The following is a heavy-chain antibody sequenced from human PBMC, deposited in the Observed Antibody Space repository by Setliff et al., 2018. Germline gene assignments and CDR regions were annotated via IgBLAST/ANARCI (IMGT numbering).Heavy chain of an antibody. J-gene: IGHJ4*02. D-gene: IGHD5-12*01. V-gene: IGHV4-38-2*01. CDR3: ARAPPPWLQSLGGDY. Sequence: PSETLSLTCDVSSYSISRGYYWGWIRQAPGKGLEFIGSIYHGGNIVYNPSLESRVTISADTSKNQFPLTLTSVTAADTAVYYCARAPPPWLQSLGGDYWGQGTLVTVS. CDR2: IYHGGNI. CDR1: SYSISRGYY.